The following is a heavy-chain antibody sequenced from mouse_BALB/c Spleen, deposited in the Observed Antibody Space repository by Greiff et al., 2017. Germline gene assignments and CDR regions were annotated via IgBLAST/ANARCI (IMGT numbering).Heavy chain of an antibody. CDR3: ARSTYYRYSDY. Sequence: QVQLQQSGPELVKPGASVKISCKASGYAFSSSWMNWVKQRPGQGLEWIGRIYPGDGDTNYNGKFKGKATLTADKSSSTAYMQLSSLTSVDSAVYFCARSTYYRYSDYWGQGTTLTVSS. CDR2: IYPGDGDT. D-gene: IGHD2-14*01. CDR1: GYAFSSSW. V-gene: IGHV1-82*01. J-gene: IGHJ2*01.